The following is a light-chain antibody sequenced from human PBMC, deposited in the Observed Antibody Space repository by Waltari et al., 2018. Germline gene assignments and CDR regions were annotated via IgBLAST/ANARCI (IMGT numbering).Light chain of an antibody. V-gene: IGKV1-33*01. Sequence: DIQMTQSPSSLSASVGDRVTITCQASQGINKYLNWYQHKPGKPPNLLIYDASNLETGVPSRFSGSGSGRHFTLTISSLQPEDIATYYCQQYGNLPPSVTFGQGTRLEIK. J-gene: IGKJ5*01. CDR3: QQYGNLPPSVT. CDR2: DAS. CDR1: QGINKY.